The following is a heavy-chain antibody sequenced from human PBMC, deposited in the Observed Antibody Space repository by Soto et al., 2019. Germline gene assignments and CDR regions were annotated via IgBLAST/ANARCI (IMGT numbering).Heavy chain of an antibody. V-gene: IGHV3-23*01. Sequence: GGSLRLSCAASGFTFSSYPMSWVRQAPEKGLEWVSAISGSGGSTYYADSVKGRFTISRDNSKNTLYLQMNSLRAEDTAVYYCAKDRAYSWQLNWFDPWGQGTLVTVS. J-gene: IGHJ5*02. CDR3: AKDRAYSWQLNWFDP. CDR1: GFTFSSYP. CDR2: ISGSGGST. D-gene: IGHD6-13*01.